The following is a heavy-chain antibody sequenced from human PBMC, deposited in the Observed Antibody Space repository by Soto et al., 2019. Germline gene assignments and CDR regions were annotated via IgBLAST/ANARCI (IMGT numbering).Heavy chain of an antibody. J-gene: IGHJ4*02. V-gene: IGHV3-48*03. CDR1: GFTFSSYE. CDR2: ISSSGSTI. Sequence: RLSCAASGFTFSSYEMNWVRQAPGKGLEWVSYISSSGSTIYYADSVKGRFTISRDNAKNSLYLQMNSLRAEDTAVYYCAREAMVRGVIFWGGSPVEPYYFDYWGQGTLVTVSS. CDR3: AREAMVRGVIFWGGSPVEPYYFDY. D-gene: IGHD3-10*01.